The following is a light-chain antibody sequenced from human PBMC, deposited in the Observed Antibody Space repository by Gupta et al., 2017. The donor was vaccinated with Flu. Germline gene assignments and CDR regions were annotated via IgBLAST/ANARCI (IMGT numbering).Light chain of an antibody. J-gene: IGKJ3*01. Sequence: DIVMTQTPLSLSVTPGQPASISCKPGQSLLHSDRKTFLYWYLQKPGQPPQLLIYEGSNRFSGVLDTISGSRSAGALTLRISRVEAPDVGVSNCRQSIELPGTFGHGTSLDIK. CDR1: QSLLHSDRKTF. V-gene: IGKV2D-29*01. CDR3: RQSIELPGT. CDR2: EGS.